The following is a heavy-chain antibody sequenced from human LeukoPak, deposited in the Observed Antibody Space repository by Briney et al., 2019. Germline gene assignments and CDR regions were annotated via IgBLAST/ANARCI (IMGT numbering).Heavy chain of an antibody. J-gene: IGHJ4*02. Sequence: GGSLRLSCAASGFTFSSYGMHWVRQAPGKGLEWVAVISYDGSNKYYADSVKGRFTISRDNSKNTLYLQMNSLRAEDTAVYYCAARIVVVFDYWGQGTLVTVSS. D-gene: IGHD3-22*01. V-gene: IGHV3-30*03. CDR1: GFTFSSYG. CDR3: AARIVVVFDY. CDR2: ISYDGSNK.